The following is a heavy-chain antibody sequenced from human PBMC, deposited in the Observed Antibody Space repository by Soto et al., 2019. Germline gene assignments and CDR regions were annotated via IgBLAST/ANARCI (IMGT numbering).Heavy chain of an antibody. D-gene: IGHD3-3*01. CDR2: INSDGSST. Sequence: GGSLRLSCAASGFTFSSYWMHWVRQAPGKGLVWVSRINSDGSSTSYADSVKGRFTISRDNAKNTLYLQMNSLRAEDTAVYYCARAPHVDYDFWSGYYAYWGQGTLVTVSS. V-gene: IGHV3-74*01. CDR1: GFTFSSYW. J-gene: IGHJ4*02. CDR3: ARAPHVDYDFWSGYYAY.